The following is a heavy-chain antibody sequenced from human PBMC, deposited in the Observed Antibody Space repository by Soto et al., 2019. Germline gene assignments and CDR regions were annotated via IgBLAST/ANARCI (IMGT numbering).Heavy chain of an antibody. Sequence: QVQLVQSGAEVKEPGASVKVSCKASGYTFTHYYMHWVRQAPGQGLEWMGMINPSGGSTSYAQNFQDRLTMTRDTSTSTVYMELSSLRSEDTAVYYCARPPFPGCINGVCYPCDHWGQGTLVTVSS. CDR2: INPSGGST. J-gene: IGHJ4*02. D-gene: IGHD2-8*01. V-gene: IGHV1-46*01. CDR3: ARPPFPGCINGVCYPCDH. CDR1: GYTFTHYY.